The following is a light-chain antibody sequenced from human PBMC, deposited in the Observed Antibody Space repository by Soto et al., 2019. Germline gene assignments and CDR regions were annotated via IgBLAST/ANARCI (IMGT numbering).Light chain of an antibody. CDR1: SSDVADYKD. CDR2: EVT. CDR3: SSNAGSDNYV. V-gene: IGLV2-8*01. Sequence: HPPSPSGAPGEARPIFHPGTSSDVADYKDVSWYQQHPGKAPKLIIYEVTKRPSGVPDRFSGSKSGNTASLTVSGLQAEDEADYYCSSNAGSDNYVFGTGTKVTVL. J-gene: IGLJ1*01.